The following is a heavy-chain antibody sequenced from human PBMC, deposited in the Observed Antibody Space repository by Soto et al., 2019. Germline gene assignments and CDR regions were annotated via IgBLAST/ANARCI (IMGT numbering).Heavy chain of an antibody. CDR3: AAITMVRGVIGPIDY. V-gene: IGHV1-18*01. Sequence: ASVKVSCKASGYTFTSYGISWVRQEQGQGLEWMGWISAYNGNTNYAQKLQGRVTMTTDTSTSTAYMELRSLRSDDTAVYYCAAITMVRGVIGPIDYWGQGTLVTVSS. CDR1: GYTFTSYG. J-gene: IGHJ4*02. CDR2: ISAYNGNT. D-gene: IGHD3-10*01.